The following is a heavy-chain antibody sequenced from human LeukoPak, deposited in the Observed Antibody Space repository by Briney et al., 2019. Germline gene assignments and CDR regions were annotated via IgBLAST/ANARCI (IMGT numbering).Heavy chain of an antibody. D-gene: IGHD3-10*01. Sequence: TGGSLRPSCAASGFTFSSYAMSWVRRAPGKGLEWVSAISSNGGGTFYADSVKGQFTISRDNSQNTLYLQMNSLRTEDTAIYYCAKHYGSGTYYNYLDYWGQGTLVTVSS. CDR2: ISSNGGGT. V-gene: IGHV3-23*01. CDR3: AKHYGSGTYYNYLDY. CDR1: GFTFSSYA. J-gene: IGHJ4*02.